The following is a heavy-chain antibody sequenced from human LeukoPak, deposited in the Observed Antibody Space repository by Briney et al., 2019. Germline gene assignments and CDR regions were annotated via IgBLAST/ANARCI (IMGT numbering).Heavy chain of an antibody. CDR1: GFTFSNYD. CDR2: IQYDAINK. V-gene: IGHV3-30*02. CDR3: AKLSSSGLLDS. D-gene: IGHD6-13*01. Sequence: GSLRLSCATSGFTFSNYDMNWVRQAPGKGLEWVAFIQYDAINKYYADSVKGRFTISRDNSKNTLYLQMNSLRAEDTAVYYCAKLSSSGLLDSWGQGTLVTVSS. J-gene: IGHJ4*02.